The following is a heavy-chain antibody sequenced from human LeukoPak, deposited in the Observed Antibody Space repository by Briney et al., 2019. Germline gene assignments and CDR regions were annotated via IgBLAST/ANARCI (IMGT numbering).Heavy chain of an antibody. CDR2: INHSGTT. Sequence: PSETLSLTCGVYRGALGGSFSDYYWRWIRQPPGKGLEWIGEINHSGTTTYNPSLKSRINISLDRTKNQISLRLNYVTTADTAIYFCARSTFWFDPWGQGTLVTVSS. V-gene: IGHV4-34*01. J-gene: IGHJ5*02. CDR3: ARSTFWFDP. CDR1: RGALGGSFSDYY.